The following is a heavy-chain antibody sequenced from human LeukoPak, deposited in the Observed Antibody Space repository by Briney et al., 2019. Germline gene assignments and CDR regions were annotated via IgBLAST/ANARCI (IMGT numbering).Heavy chain of an antibody. CDR3: ARHIGSSALSLEENAFDI. J-gene: IGHJ3*02. CDR1: GGSISSSSYY. V-gene: IGHV4-61*02. D-gene: IGHD1-26*01. Sequence: PSETLSLTCTVSGGSISSSSYYWSWIRQPAGKGLEWIGRIYTDDNTNYNPSLKSRVTISVDTSKNQFSLRLSSVTAADTAVYYCARHIGSSALSLEENAFDIWGQGTMVTVSS. CDR2: IYTDDNT.